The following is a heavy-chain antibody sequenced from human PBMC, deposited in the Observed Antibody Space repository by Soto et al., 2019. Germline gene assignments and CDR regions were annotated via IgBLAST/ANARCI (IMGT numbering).Heavy chain of an antibody. V-gene: IGHV3-30*03. D-gene: IGHD3-3*01. CDR2: ISYDGKQT. Sequence: GRSLRLSCGAPGVTFKDYGMHWVRQAPGKGLEWVAVISYDGKQTYYADSVKGRFTISKDKSKRTLFLRMNSLRVDDTAVYYFFGEGFGPRGHHDLWSRGT. J-gene: IGHJ2*01. CDR1: GVTFKDYG. CDR3: FGEGFGPRGHHDL.